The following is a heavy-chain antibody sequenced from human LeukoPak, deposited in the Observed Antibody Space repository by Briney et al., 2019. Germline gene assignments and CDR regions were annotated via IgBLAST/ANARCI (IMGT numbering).Heavy chain of an antibody. V-gene: IGHV3-53*01. CDR1: GFTVSSNY. D-gene: IGHD2-2*01. CDR3: AREVVPAAGYYYYGMDV. J-gene: IGHJ6*02. Sequence: GGSLRLSCAASGFTVSSNYMSWVRQAPGKGLEWVSVIYSGGSTYYADSVKGRFTISRDNSKDTLYLQMNSLRAEDTAVYYCAREVVPAAGYYYYGMDVWGQGTTVTVSS. CDR2: IYSGGST.